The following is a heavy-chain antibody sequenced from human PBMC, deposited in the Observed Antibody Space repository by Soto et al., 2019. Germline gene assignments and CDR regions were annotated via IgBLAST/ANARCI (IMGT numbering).Heavy chain of an antibody. V-gene: IGHV3-23*01. J-gene: IGHJ5*01. CDR3: AKDKAPFEYPHWFDS. D-gene: IGHD3-9*01. CDR2: ISGSGHAT. CDR1: GFTFSTYA. Sequence: GGSLRLSCAASGFTFSTYAMTWVRQAPGKGLEWVASISGSGHATYHGDAMKGRLTISRDNSKNTLDLQMNTLRVGDTAIYFYAKDKAPFEYPHWFDSWGPGTLVTVSS.